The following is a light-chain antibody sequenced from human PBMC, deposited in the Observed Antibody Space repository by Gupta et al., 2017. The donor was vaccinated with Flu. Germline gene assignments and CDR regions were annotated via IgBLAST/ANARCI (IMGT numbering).Light chain of an antibody. CDR1: QSVSSDY. V-gene: IGKV3-20*01. CDR2: QAS. J-gene: IGKJ1*01. Sequence: GTLSLSPGERATRSCGASQSVSSDYLAWYQQKPGQPPRLLVYQASNRATGIPNRFSGSGSGTDFTLTISRLEPGDFAVYYCQQYGSLPRTFGQGTKVEIK. CDR3: QQYGSLPRT.